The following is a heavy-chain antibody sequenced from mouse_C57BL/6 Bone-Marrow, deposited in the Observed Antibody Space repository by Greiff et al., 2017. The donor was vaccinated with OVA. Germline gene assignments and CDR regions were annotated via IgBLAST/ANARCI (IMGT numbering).Heavy chain of an antibody. V-gene: IGHV5-15*01. J-gene: IGHJ2*01. Sequence: EVHLVESGGGLVQPGGSLKLSCAASGFTFSDYGMAWVRQAPRKGPEWVAFISNLAYSIYYADTVTGRFTISRENAKNTLYLEMSSLRSEDTAMYYCARHAYYYGSSLDYWGQGTTLTVSS. D-gene: IGHD1-1*01. CDR3: ARHAYYYGSSLDY. CDR2: ISNLAYSI. CDR1: GFTFSDYG.